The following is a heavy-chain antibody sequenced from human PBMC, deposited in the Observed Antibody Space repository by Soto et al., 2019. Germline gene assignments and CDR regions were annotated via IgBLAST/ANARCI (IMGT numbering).Heavy chain of an antibody. D-gene: IGHD6-19*01. Sequence: QVQLVQSGAEVKKPGASVKVSCKASGYTFTSYGISWVRQAPRQGLEWMGWINAYNGNTNYAQKLQGRVTMTTDTSTSTAYMELRSLRSDDTAVYYCARDSGGAAGPKIAVAGKVDYWGPGTLVTVSS. V-gene: IGHV1-18*01. CDR2: INAYNGNT. CDR1: GYTFTSYG. J-gene: IGHJ4*02. CDR3: ARDSGGAAGPKIAVAGKVDY.